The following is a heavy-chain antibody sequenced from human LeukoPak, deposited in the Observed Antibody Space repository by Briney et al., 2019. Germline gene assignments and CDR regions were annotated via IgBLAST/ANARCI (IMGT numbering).Heavy chain of an antibody. CDR3: ARFDSSGYYYGDTKPNDAFDI. J-gene: IGHJ3*02. CDR1: GGSISSYY. V-gene: IGHV4-59*01. Sequence: SETLSLTCTVSGGSISSYYWSWIRQPPGKGLEWIGYIYYSVSTNYNPSLKSRVTISVDTSKNQFSLKLSSVTAADTAVYYCARFDSSGYYYGDTKPNDAFDIWGQGTMVTVSS. D-gene: IGHD3-22*01. CDR2: IYYSVST.